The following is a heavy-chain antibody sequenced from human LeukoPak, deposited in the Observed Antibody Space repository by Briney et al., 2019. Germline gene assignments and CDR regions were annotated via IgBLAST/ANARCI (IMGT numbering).Heavy chain of an antibody. J-gene: IGHJ4*02. CDR3: ARLRFNFWSGYTHPYFDY. CDR2: IYYSGTT. D-gene: IGHD3-3*01. V-gene: IGHV4-39*01. CDR1: GGSISSSSYS. Sequence: SETLSLTCTVSGGSISSSSYSWGWIRQPPGKGLEWIGSIYYSGTTYYNPSLKSRVTISVDTSKIQFSLKLSSVAATDTAVYFCARLRFNFWSGYTHPYFDYWGQGTLVTVSS.